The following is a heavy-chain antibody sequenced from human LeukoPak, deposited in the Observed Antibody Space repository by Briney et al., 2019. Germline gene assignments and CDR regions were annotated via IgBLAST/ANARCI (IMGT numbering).Heavy chain of an antibody. CDR1: GYSFVLYG. V-gene: IGHV1-18*01. CDR3: ARDENYGIFFNVDY. Sequence: GASVKVSCKASGYSFVLYGISWVRQAPGEGPEWMGWISGSTGDTNYAQKFQGRVTMTADTSSSTAYMELRSLRSDGTAVYYCARDENYGIFFNVDYWGQGTLVTVSS. J-gene: IGHJ4*01. CDR2: ISGSTGDT. D-gene: IGHD4-17*01.